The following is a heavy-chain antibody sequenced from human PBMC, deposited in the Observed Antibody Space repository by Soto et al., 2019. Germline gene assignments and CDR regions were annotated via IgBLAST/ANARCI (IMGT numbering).Heavy chain of an antibody. V-gene: IGHV3-48*01. CDR3: AREITGTLDY. CDR2: ISSSSSTI. CDR1: GFTFSSYS. J-gene: IGHJ4*02. Sequence: EVQLVESGGGLVQPGGSLRLSCAASGFTFSSYSMNWVRQAPGKGLEWVSYISSSSSTIYYADSVKGRFTISRDNAKNSLYLQMNSLRAEDTAVYYCAREITGTLDYWGQGTLVTVSS. D-gene: IGHD1-20*01.